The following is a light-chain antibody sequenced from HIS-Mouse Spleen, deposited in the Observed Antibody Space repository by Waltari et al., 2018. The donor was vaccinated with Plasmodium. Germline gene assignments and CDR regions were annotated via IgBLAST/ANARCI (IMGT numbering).Light chain of an antibody. V-gene: IGLV3-25*03. CDR2: KDS. CDR3: QSADSSGTYV. J-gene: IGLJ1*01. Sequence: SYELTQPPSVSVSPGQTARITCSGDALSKQSAYWYQQKPGQAPVLVKYKDSERPSGIPERFSGSSSGKTVTLTISGVQAEDEADDYCQSADSSGTYVFGTGTKVTVL. CDR1: ALSKQS.